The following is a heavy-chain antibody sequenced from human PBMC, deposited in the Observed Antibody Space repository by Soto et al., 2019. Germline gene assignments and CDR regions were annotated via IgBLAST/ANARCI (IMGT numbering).Heavy chain of an antibody. CDR2: ISGSGGST. V-gene: IGHV3-23*01. J-gene: IGHJ4*02. CDR1: GFTFSSYA. CDR3: TKRNVDTAIIDY. Sequence: GGSLRLSCAASGFTFSSYAMSWARQAPGKGLEWVSAISGSGGSTYYADSVKGRFTISRDNSKYTLYLQMNSLRAEDTAVYYCTKRNVDTAIIDYWGQGTLVTVSS. D-gene: IGHD5-18*01.